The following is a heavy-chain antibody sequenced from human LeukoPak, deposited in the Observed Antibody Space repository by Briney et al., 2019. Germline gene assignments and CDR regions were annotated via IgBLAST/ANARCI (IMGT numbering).Heavy chain of an antibody. CDR3: ARAEYSSGWSGVSAFDP. V-gene: IGHV4-34*01. CDR2: IYHSGST. D-gene: IGHD6-19*01. CDR1: GGSFSGYY. Sequence: SETLSLTCAVYGGSFSGYYWSWIRQPPGKGLEWIGEIYHSGSTNYNPSLKSRVTISVDKSKNQFSLKLSSVTAADTAVYYCARAEYSSGWSGVSAFDPWGQGTLVTVSS. J-gene: IGHJ5*02.